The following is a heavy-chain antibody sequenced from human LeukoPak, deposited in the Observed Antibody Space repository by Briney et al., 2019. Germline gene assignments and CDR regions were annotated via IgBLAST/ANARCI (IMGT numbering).Heavy chain of an antibody. CDR1: GFTFDDYA. J-gene: IGHJ6*03. D-gene: IGHD4-23*01. V-gene: IGHV3-43D*03. CDR3: AKEATTVVTPYYYYYMDV. Sequence: GGSLRLSCAASGFTFDDYAMHWVRQAPGKGLEWVSLISWDGGSTYYADSVKGRFTISGDNSKNSLYLQMNSLRAEDTALYYCAKEATTVVTPYYYYYMDVWGKGTTVTVSS. CDR2: ISWDGGST.